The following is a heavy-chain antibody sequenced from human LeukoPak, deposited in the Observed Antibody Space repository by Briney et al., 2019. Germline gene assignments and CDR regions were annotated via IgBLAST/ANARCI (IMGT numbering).Heavy chain of an antibody. CDR1: GFTFSNYS. CDR3: ARDQGPYDFWSGYYPIDY. Sequence: GGSLRLSCAASGFTFSNYSMNWVRQAPGKGLEWVSSISSSSSYIYYADSVKGRFTISRDNAKNSLYLQMNSLRAEDTAVYYCARDQGPYDFWSGYYPIDYWGQGTLVTVSS. J-gene: IGHJ4*02. CDR2: ISSSSSYI. V-gene: IGHV3-21*01. D-gene: IGHD3-3*01.